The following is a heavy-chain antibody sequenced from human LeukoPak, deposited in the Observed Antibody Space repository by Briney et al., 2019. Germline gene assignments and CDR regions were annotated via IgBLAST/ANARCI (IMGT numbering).Heavy chain of an antibody. CDR2: ISSSRSFT. D-gene: IGHD3-10*01. J-gene: IGHJ4*02. V-gene: IGHV3-11*03. CDR1: GFTFSDYY. Sequence: GGSLRLSCAASGFTFSDYYMTWIRRAPGKGLEWVSYISSSRSFTHYAASVKGRFTISRDNAKNSLYLQMASLRAEDTAVYYCARSYYGSQGNFDYWGQGTLVTVSS. CDR3: ARSYYGSQGNFDY.